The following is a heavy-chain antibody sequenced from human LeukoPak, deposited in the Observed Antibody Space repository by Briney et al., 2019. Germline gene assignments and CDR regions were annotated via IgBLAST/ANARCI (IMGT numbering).Heavy chain of an antibody. D-gene: IGHD6-19*01. V-gene: IGHV3-74*01. CDR3: ARDVGSGWYHFDN. J-gene: IGHJ4*02. CDR2: INSDGSST. Sequence: GGSLRLSCAASGFTFSRYWMHWVRQAPGKGLVWVSRINSDGSSTTYADSVKGRFTISRDNAENPLYLQMNSLRVEDTAVYYCARDVGSGWYHFDNWGQGTLVTDSS. CDR1: GFTFSRYW.